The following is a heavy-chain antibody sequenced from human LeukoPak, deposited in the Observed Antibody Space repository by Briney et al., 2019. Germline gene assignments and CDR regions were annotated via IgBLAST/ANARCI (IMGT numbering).Heavy chain of an antibody. CDR3: ARRIAARVFDY. V-gene: IGHV4-59*01. Sequence: PSETLSLTCTVSGGSLSSYYWSWIRQPPGKGLEWIGYIYYSGSTNYNPSLKSRVTISVDTSKNQFSLKLSSVTAADTAVYYCARRIAARVFDYWGQGTLVTVSS. CDR2: IYYSGST. J-gene: IGHJ4*02. CDR1: GGSLSSYY. D-gene: IGHD6-6*01.